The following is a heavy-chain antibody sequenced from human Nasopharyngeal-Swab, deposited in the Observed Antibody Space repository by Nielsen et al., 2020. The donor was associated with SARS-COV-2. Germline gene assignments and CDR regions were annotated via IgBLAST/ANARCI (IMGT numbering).Heavy chain of an antibody. V-gene: IGHV4-39*01. J-gene: IGHJ6*02. D-gene: IGHD6-6*01. CDR3: AGLAAHGYFYYYSGMDV. Sequence: PGKGQEWIGRVYYGGNTYYNPALKSRVTISVDTSKNQFPLKQASVTAADTPVYYCAGLAAHGYFYYYSGMDVWGQGTTVTVSS. CDR2: VYYGGNT.